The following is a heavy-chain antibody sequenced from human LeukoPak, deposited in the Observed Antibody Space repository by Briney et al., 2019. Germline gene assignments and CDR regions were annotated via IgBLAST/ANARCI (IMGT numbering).Heavy chain of an antibody. D-gene: IGHD1-26*01. CDR3: AKDQRRGIVGATTGLDYYYYYGMDV. J-gene: IGHJ6*02. CDR1: GFTFSSYW. V-gene: IGHV3-74*01. CDR2: INTDGSST. Sequence: PGGSLILSCAASGFTFSSYWMHWVRQAPGKGLVWVSCINTDGSSTRYADSVKGRFTISRDNAKNTLYLQMNSLRAEDTAVYYCAKDQRRGIVGATTGLDYYYYYGMDVWGQGTTVTVSS.